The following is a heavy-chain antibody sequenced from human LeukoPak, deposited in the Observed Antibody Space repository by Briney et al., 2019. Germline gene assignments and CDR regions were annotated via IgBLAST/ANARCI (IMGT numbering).Heavy chain of an antibody. CDR2: ISAYNGNT. J-gene: IGHJ4*02. V-gene: IGHV1-18*01. Sequence: ASVKVSCKASGYTFTSYGISWVRQAPGQGLEWMGWISAYNGNTNYAQKLQGRVTMTTDTSTSTAYMELRSLRSDDTAVYYCARRYYDILTGYYTHFDYWGQGTLVTVSS. D-gene: IGHD3-9*01. CDR3: ARRYYDILTGYYTHFDY. CDR1: GYTFTSYG.